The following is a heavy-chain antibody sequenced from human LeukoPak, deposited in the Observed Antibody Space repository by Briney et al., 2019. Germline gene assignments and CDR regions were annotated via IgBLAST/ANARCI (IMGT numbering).Heavy chain of an antibody. Sequence: SETLSLTCTVSGGSISSSSYYWGWIRQPPGKGLEWIGSIYYSGSTYYNPSLKSRVTISVDTSKNQFSLKLSSVTAADTAVYYCARLRYYYVNETDYWGQGTLVTVSS. CDR1: GGSISSSSYY. CDR2: IYYSGST. J-gene: IGHJ4*02. D-gene: IGHD3-10*02. V-gene: IGHV4-39*01. CDR3: ARLRYYYVNETDY.